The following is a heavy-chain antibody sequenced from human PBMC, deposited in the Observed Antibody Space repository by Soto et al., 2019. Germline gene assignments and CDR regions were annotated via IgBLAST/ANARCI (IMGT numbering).Heavy chain of an antibody. CDR2: IYYSGST. V-gene: IGHV4-59*01. CDR1: GGSISSYY. CDR3: ARVAYIGSQADX. D-gene: IGHD1-26*01. Sequence: KASDTLSLTCTVSGGSISSYYWSWIRQPPGKGLEWIGYIYYSGSTNYNPSLKSRVNISVDTSKNQFSLKLSSVTAADTAVYYCARVAYIGSQADXWGQGTLVTVSX. J-gene: IGHJ4*02.